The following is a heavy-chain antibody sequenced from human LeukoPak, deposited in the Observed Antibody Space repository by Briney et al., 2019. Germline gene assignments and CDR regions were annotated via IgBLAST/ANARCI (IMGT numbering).Heavy chain of an antibody. V-gene: IGHV3-30*02. CDR3: AKDPGHYYDTYYFDY. J-gene: IGHJ4*02. Sequence: GGSLRLSCAASGFTFSSYGMHWVRQAPGKGLEWVAFIRYDGSNKYYADAVKGRFTISRDNSKNTLYLQMNSLRAEDTAVYYCAKDPGHYYDTYYFDYWGQGTLVTVSS. CDR2: IRYDGSNK. D-gene: IGHD3-22*01. CDR1: GFTFSSYG.